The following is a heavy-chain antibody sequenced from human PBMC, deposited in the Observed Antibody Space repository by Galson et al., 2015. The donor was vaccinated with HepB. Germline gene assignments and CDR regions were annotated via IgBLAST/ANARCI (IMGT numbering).Heavy chain of an antibody. V-gene: IGHV3-30*18. Sequence: SLRLSCAASGFTFSSYGMHWVRQAPGKGLEWVAVISYDGSNKYYADSVKGRFTISRDNSKNTLYLQMNSLRAEDTAVYYCAKDWYSSSWYDGEVYYYYGMDVWGQGTTVTASS. CDR1: GFTFSSYG. CDR3: AKDWYSSSWYDGEVYYYYGMDV. D-gene: IGHD6-13*01. J-gene: IGHJ6*02. CDR2: ISYDGSNK.